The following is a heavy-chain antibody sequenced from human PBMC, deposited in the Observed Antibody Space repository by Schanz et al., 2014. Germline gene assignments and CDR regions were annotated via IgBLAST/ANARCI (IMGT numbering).Heavy chain of an antibody. CDR2: VFPNGIT. J-gene: IGHJ2*01. CDR3: ARDTTWRLDL. V-gene: IGHV4-61*02. Sequence: QVQLQQWGAGLLKPSETLSLTCTVSGGSIRSGTYYWSWIRQPAGEALEWVGRVFPNGITIYNPSLKRRVPISLDASKNKFSLTLTSLTAADTAVYYCARDTTWRLDLWGRGTLVTVSS. D-gene: IGHD1-1*01. CDR1: GGSIRSGTYY.